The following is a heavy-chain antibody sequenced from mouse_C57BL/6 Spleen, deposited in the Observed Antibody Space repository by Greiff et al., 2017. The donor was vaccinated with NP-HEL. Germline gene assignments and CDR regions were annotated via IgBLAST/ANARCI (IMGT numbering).Heavy chain of an antibody. Sequence: VQLQQSGPELVKPGASVKISCKASGYAFSSSWMNWVKQRPGKGLEWIGRIYPGDGDTNYNGKFKGKATLTAEQSSSTAYMQLSSLTSEDSAVYFCARNPLGVDYWGQGTSVTVSS. CDR2: IYPGDGDT. J-gene: IGHJ4*01. CDR3: ARNPLGVDY. CDR1: GYAFSSSW. V-gene: IGHV1-82*01.